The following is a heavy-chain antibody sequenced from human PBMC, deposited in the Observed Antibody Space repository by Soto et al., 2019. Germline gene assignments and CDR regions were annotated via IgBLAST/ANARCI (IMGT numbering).Heavy chain of an antibody. D-gene: IGHD3-22*01. V-gene: IGHV4-39*01. CDR3: VRRDYDSSGYSDWFDP. CDR1: GGSISSSSYY. Sequence: SETLSLTCTVSGGSISSSSYYWGWIRQPPGKGLEWIGSIYYSGSTYYNPSLKSRVTISVDTSKNQFSLKLSSVTAADTAVYYCVRRDYDSSGYSDWFDPWGQGTLVTVSS. J-gene: IGHJ5*02. CDR2: IYYSGST.